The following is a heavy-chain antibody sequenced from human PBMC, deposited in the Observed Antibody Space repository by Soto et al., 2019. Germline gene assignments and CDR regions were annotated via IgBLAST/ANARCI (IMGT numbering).Heavy chain of an antibody. V-gene: IGHV4-34*01. CDR2: INHSGST. CDR3: AKPYGSGRRPRGGYYYYYYMDV. Sequence: SETLSLTCAVYGGSFSGYYWSWIRQPPGKGLEWIGEINHSGSTNYNPSLKSRVTISVDTSKNQFSLKLSSVTAADTAVYYCAKPYGSGRRPRGGYYYYYYMDVWGKGTTVTVSS. D-gene: IGHD3-10*01. CDR1: GGSFSGYY. J-gene: IGHJ6*03.